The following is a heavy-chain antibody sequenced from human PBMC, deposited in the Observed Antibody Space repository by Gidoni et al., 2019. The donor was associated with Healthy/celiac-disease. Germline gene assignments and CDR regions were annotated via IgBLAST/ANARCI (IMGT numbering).Heavy chain of an antibody. CDR2: ISGRGGST. D-gene: IGHD6-13*01. CDR3: AIHSSSWSFDY. J-gene: IGHJ4*02. CDR1: GCTFSSCA. V-gene: IGHV3-23*01. Sequence: EVQLLVSGGGLVQPWGYLTPPLAASGCTFSSCAMSWFRQAPGKGLELVSAISGRGGSTYYADSVKGRFTISRDNSKSTLYLQMNSLRAEDTAVYYCAIHSSSWSFDYWGQGTLVTVSS.